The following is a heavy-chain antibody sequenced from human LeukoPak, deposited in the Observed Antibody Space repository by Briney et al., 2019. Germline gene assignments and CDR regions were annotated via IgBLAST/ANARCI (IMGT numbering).Heavy chain of an antibody. J-gene: IGHJ6*02. D-gene: IGHD2-21*02. CDR3: ARAEMRAYCGGDCYTRCGMDV. Sequence: ASVKVSCKASGYTFTSYYMHWVRQAPGQGLEWMGIINPSGGSTSYAQKFQGRVTMTRDTSTSTVYMELSSLRSEDTAVYYCARAEMRAYCGGDCYTRCGMDVWGQGTTVTVSS. CDR2: INPSGGST. V-gene: IGHV1-46*01. CDR1: GYTFTSYY.